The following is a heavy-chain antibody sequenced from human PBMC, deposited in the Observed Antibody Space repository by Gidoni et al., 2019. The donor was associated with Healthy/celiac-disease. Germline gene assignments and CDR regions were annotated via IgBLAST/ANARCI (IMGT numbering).Heavy chain of an antibody. D-gene: IGHD6-19*01. CDR1: GGSFSGYY. CDR2: LNHSGST. J-gene: IGHJ4*02. CDR3: ARGRAVAGPVDY. Sequence: QVQLQQWGAGLLKPSETLSLTCAVYGGSFSGYYWSWIRQPPGKGLEWIGELNHSGSTNYNPSLKSRVTISVDTSKNQFSLKLSSVTAADTAVYYCARGRAVAGPVDYWGQGTLVTVSS. V-gene: IGHV4-34*01.